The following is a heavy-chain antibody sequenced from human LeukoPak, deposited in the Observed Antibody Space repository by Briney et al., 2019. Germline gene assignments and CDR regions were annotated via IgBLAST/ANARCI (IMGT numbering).Heavy chain of an antibody. CDR3: ARGQRTGSSSWGTELDP. Sequence: SETLSLTCAVYGGSFSGYYWSWIRQPPGKGLEWIGEINHSGSTNYNPSLKSRVTISVDTSKNQFSLKLSSVTAADTAVYYCARGQRTGSSSWGTELDPWGQGTLVTVSS. J-gene: IGHJ5*02. CDR1: GGSFSGYY. V-gene: IGHV4-34*01. CDR2: INHSGST. D-gene: IGHD6-13*01.